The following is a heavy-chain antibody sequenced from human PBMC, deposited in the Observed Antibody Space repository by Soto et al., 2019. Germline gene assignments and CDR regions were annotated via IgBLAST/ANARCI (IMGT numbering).Heavy chain of an antibody. V-gene: IGHV3-30-3*01. D-gene: IGHD2-15*01. CDR3: ARDGYCSGGSCYSGELDY. J-gene: IGHJ4*02. Sequence: QVQLVESGGGGVQPGRSLRLSCAASGFTFSSYAMHWVRQAPGKGLEWVAVISYDGSNKYYADSVKGRFTISRDNSKNTLYLQMNSLRAEDTAVYYCARDGYCSGGSCYSGELDYWGQGTLVTVSS. CDR1: GFTFSSYA. CDR2: ISYDGSNK.